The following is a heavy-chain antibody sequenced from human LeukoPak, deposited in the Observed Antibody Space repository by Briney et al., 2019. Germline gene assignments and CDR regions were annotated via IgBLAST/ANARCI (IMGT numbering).Heavy chain of an antibody. J-gene: IGHJ4*02. D-gene: IGHD2-2*01. CDR2: ISAYNGNT. CDR1: GYTFTSYG. CDR3: ARVWGYCSSPSCSYFDY. V-gene: IGHV1-18*01. Sequence: ASVKVSCKASGYTFTSYGISWVRQAPGQGLEWMGWISAYNGNTNYAQKLQGRVTMTTDTSTSTAYMELRSLRSDDTAVYYCARVWGYCSSPSCSYFDYWGQGTLVTVSS.